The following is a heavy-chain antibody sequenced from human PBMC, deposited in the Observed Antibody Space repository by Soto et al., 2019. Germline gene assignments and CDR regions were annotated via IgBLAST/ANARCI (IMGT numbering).Heavy chain of an antibody. J-gene: IGHJ4*02. CDR2: LTWNGDII. Sequence: EVQLVESGGALVQPGRSLRLSCVASGFTFDDYAIHWVRQSPGKGLEWVSGLTWNGDIIGYADSVKGRFTISRDNAKNSLYLEMNSLRVEDTALYYCVKDSESSGYLTHLDYWGQGTLDTVSS. CDR3: VKDSESSGYLTHLDY. V-gene: IGHV3-9*01. CDR1: GFTFDDYA. D-gene: IGHD3-22*01.